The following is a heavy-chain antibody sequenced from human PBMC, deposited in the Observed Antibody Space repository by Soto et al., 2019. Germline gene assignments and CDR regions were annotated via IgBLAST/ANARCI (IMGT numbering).Heavy chain of an antibody. CDR2: ISAYNGNT. D-gene: IGHD2-2*02. V-gene: IGHV1-18*04. Sequence: ASVKVSCKASGYTFTSYGISWVRQAPGQGLEWMGWISAYNGNTNYAQKLQGRVTMTTDTSTSTAYMELRSLRSDDTAVYYCASGGSGYQPLYGVPYYYYGMDVWGQGTTVTVSS. CDR3: ASGGSGYQPLYGVPYYYYGMDV. J-gene: IGHJ6*02. CDR1: GYTFTSYG.